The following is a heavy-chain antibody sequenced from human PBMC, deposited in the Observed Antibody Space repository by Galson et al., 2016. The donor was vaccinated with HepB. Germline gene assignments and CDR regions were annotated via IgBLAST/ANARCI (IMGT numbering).Heavy chain of an antibody. CDR3: ARDPHASGGAAYYFDA. J-gene: IGHJ5*02. Sequence: SLRLSCAVSGFTFSRSDMHWVRQAPGKGLEWVAVIWSDGSNRYYADSVQGRFTISRDNSKNTLFLQMNSLRAEDTAVYFCARDPHASGGAAYYFDAWGQGTLVTVSS. D-gene: IGHD6-19*01. CDR2: IWSDGSNR. V-gene: IGHV3-33*01. CDR1: GFTFSRSD.